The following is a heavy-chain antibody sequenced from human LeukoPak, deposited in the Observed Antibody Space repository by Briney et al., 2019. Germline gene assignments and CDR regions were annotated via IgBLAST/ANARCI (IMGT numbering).Heavy chain of an antibody. J-gene: IGHJ6*02. CDR2: ISGTGVTT. CDR1: GFTFSSYA. V-gene: IGHV3-23*01. Sequence: GGSLRLSCAASGFTFSSYAMSWVRQAPGNGLEWVSAISGTGVTTYYADSVKGRFTISRDNSKNTLYLQMNSLRAEDTAVYYCAKGEDGYYYYGMDVWGQGTTVTVSS. CDR3: AKGEDGYYYYGMDV. D-gene: IGHD5-24*01.